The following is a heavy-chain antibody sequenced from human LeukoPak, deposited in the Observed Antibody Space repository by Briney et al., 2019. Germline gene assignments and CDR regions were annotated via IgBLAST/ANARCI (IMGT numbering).Heavy chain of an antibody. D-gene: IGHD6-6*01. V-gene: IGHV5-51*01. CDR1: GYSFTNYW. CDR2: IYPGDSDI. J-gene: IGHJ3*02. Sequence: GESLKISCKGSGYSFTNYWIGWVRQMPGKGLEWMGIIYPGDSDIGYSPSFQGQVTMSADKSISTAYLQWSSLKASDTAMYYCASGIIAARVFAAFDIWGQGTMVTVSS. CDR3: ASGIIAARVFAAFDI.